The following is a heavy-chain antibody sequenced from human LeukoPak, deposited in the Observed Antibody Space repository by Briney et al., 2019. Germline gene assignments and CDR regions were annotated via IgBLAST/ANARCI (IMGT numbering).Heavy chain of an antibody. CDR3: ARDSDLQY. J-gene: IGHJ1*01. Sequence: GGSLRLSCAASGFTFSSYAMHWVRQAPGKGLEWISYISSSSSTIYYADSVEGRFTISRDNAKHSLYLQMNSLRVEDTAVYYCARDSDLQYWGQGTLITVSS. V-gene: IGHV3-48*01. CDR2: ISSSSSTI. CDR1: GFTFSSYA.